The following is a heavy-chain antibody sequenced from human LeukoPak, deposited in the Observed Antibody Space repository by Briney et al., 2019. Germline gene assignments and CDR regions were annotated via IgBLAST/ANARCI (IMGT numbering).Heavy chain of an antibody. CDR3: ARGGAARLHCQK. CDR2: RYYTGST. CDR1: GGSINSFY. J-gene: IGHJ1*01. V-gene: IGHV4-59*01. Sequence: SETLSLTCTVSGGSINSFYWSWIRQAPGRGLVGIGYRYYTGSTNYNPSLKSRVTISVDTSKNQFSLKLISETAADTAVYYCARGGAARLHCQKWGQGTLVTVS. D-gene: IGHD6-6*01.